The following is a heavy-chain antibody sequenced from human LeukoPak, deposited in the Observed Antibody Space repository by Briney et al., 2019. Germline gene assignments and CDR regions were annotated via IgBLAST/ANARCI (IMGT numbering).Heavy chain of an antibody. V-gene: IGHV3-66*01. J-gene: IGHJ5*02. CDR3: VRSVFS. Sequence: GGSLRLSCGASGFTVNNEYMYWVRQAPGRGLECVSLIYADGRPFYTDSVRGRFTISTDNSRNTVDLQMNRLRAEDTAVYFCVRSVFSWGQGTRVTVSS. CDR1: GFTVNNEY. CDR2: IYADGRP. D-gene: IGHD2-8*01.